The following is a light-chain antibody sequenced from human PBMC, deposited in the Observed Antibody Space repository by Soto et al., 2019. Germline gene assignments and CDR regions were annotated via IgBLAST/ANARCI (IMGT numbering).Light chain of an antibody. V-gene: IGKV3-20*01. J-gene: IGKJ1*01. CDR3: QQYDSSPPSWT. CDR1: PSVSY. CDR2: GAS. Sequence: ETVLTQSPGTLSLSPGERVTLSCRASPSVSYLAWYQQKPGQAPRLLIYGASSRATGIPDRFSGSGSGTDFTLTISRLETEDFAVYYCQQYDSSPPSWTFGQGTTVE.